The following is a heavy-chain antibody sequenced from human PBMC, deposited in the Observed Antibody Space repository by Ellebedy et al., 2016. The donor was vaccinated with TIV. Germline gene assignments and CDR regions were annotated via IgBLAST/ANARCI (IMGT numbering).Heavy chain of an antibody. V-gene: IGHV3-7*01. D-gene: IGHD5-12*01. CDR1: GFPFSSFW. J-gene: IGHJ4*02. CDR2: TKEDGSEK. CDR3: ARDRGYDTFDY. Sequence: PGGSLRLSCAASGFPFSSFWMSWVRQAPGKGLEWVATTKEDGSEKYYVDSVRGRVTISRDNAKNSLYLQMNSLRAEDTAVYYCARDRGYDTFDYWGQGILVTVSS.